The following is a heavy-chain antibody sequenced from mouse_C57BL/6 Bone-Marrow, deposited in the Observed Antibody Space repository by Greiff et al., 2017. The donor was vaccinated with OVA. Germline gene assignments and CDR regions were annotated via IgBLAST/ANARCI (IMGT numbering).Heavy chain of an antibody. CDR2: IHPNSGST. J-gene: IGHJ3*01. Sequence: QVQLQQPGAELVKPGASVKLSCKASGYTFTSYWMHWVKQMPGQGLEWIGMIHPNSGSTNYNEKFKSKATLTVDKSSSPAYMQLSSLTSDDSAVYYCARGYLVGFAYWGQGTLVTVS. CDR3: ARGYLVGFAY. V-gene: IGHV1-64*01. CDR1: GYTFTSYW. D-gene: IGHD1-1*01.